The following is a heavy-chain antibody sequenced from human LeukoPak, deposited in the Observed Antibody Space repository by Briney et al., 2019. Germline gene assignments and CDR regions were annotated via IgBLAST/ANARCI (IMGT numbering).Heavy chain of an antibody. J-gene: IGHJ4*02. D-gene: IGHD1-1*01. Sequence: GGSLRLSCEASGFTFRSYSMNWVRQAPGKGLEWISYISGSSNSIYYADSVKGRFTISRDNAKNSLFLQMNSLRPEDTAIYYCARDLALDDYFDSWGQGTLVTVSS. CDR3: ARDLALDDYFDS. CDR1: GFTFRSYS. CDR2: ISGSSNSI. V-gene: IGHV3-48*01.